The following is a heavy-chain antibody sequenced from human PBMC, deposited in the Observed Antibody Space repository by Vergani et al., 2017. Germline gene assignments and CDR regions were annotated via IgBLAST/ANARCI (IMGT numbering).Heavy chain of an antibody. CDR2: IYWNDDQ. D-gene: IGHD3-10*01. CDR3: AHXLWFGELRSYYFDY. J-gene: IGHJ4*02. V-gene: IGHV2-5*01. Sequence: QITLKESGPTLVKPTQTLTLTCTFSGFSLNTRGVSVAWIRQPPGKALDWLALIYWNDDQHYSPSLNNRVTITKDTSKNQVVLTMTNMDYVDTGTYYCAHXLWFGELRSYYFDYWGQGTLVTVSS. CDR1: GFSLNTRGVS.